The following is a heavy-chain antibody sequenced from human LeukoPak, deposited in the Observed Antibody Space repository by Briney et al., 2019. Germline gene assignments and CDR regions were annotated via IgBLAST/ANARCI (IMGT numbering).Heavy chain of an antibody. D-gene: IGHD3-10*01. CDR1: GYTFTGYY. J-gene: IGHJ5*02. CDR3: ARDRFTMVRGVIPNWFDP. V-gene: IGHV1-2*04. Sequence: ASVKVSCKASGYTFTGYYMHWVRQAPGQGLEWMGWINPNSGGTNYAQKFQGWVTMTRDTSISTAYMELSRPRSDDTAVYYCARDRFTMVRGVIPNWFDPWGQGTLVTVSS. CDR2: INPNSGGT.